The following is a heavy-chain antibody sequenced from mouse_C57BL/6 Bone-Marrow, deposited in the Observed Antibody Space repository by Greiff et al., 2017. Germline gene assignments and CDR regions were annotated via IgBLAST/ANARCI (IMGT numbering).Heavy chain of an antibody. V-gene: IGHV10-1*01. D-gene: IGHD2-4*01. CDR3: VRQGLRRGGYYAMDY. CDR2: IRSKSNNYAT. Sequence: SGGGLVQPKGSLKLSCAASGFSFNTYAMNWVRQAPGKGLEWVARIRSKSNNYATYYADSVKDRFTISTDDSESMLYLQMTNLKTEDTAMYYCVRQGLRRGGYYAMDYWGQGTSVTVSS. CDR1: GFSFNTYA. J-gene: IGHJ4*01.